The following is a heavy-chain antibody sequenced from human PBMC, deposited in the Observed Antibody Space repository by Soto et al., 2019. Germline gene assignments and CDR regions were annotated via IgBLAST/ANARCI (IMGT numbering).Heavy chain of an antibody. Sequence: ASVKVSCKVSGYTLTELSMHWVRQAPGKGLEWMGGFDPEDGETIYAQKFQGRVTMTEDTSTDTAYMELSSLRSEDTAVYYCATHFSGYYGSEADPQPYYFDYWGQGTLVTVSS. CDR2: FDPEDGET. CDR1: GYTLTELS. CDR3: ATHFSGYYGSEADPQPYYFDY. J-gene: IGHJ4*02. V-gene: IGHV1-24*01. D-gene: IGHD3-10*01.